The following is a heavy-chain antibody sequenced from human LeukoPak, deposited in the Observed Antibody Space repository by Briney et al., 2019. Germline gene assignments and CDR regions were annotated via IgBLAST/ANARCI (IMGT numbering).Heavy chain of an antibody. J-gene: IGHJ6*02. Sequence: GGSLRLSCAASGFTFSSHAMSWVRQAPGKGLEWVSAISGSGGSTYYADSVKGRFTISRDNSKNTLYLQMNSLRAEDTAVYYCAKGSTMVRGVIISSYYYYGMDVWGQGTTVTVSS. D-gene: IGHD3-10*01. V-gene: IGHV3-23*01. CDR2: ISGSGGST. CDR1: GFTFSSHA. CDR3: AKGSTMVRGVIISSYYYYGMDV.